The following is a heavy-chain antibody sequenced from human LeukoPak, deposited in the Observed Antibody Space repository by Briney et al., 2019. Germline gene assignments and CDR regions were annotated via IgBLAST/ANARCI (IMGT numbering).Heavy chain of an antibody. CDR3: AKDKGNRYFDY. CDR1: GITFTIAG. J-gene: IGHJ4*02. D-gene: IGHD3-16*02. Sequence: GESLRLSCAASGITFTIAGMHWVRQVPGKGLEWVAVISSDGRNIYYADSVKGRFIISRDTSRNILFLQMNGLRADDTAIYYCAKDKGNRYFDYWGQGTLVTISS. V-gene: IGHV3-30*18. CDR2: ISSDGRNI.